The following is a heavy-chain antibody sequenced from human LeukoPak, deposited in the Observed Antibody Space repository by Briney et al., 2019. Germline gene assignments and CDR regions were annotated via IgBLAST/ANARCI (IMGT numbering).Heavy chain of an antibody. V-gene: IGHV4-4*07. D-gene: IGHD6-13*01. Sequence: SETLSLTCTVSGGSISSYYWSWIRQPAGKGLEWIGRIYTSGSTNYNPSLKSRVTISVDTSKNQFSLKLSSVTAADTAVYYCARDMGPSSWLRGVFDYWGQGTLVTVSS. CDR1: GGSISSYY. CDR3: ARDMGPSSWLRGVFDY. CDR2: IYTSGST. J-gene: IGHJ4*02.